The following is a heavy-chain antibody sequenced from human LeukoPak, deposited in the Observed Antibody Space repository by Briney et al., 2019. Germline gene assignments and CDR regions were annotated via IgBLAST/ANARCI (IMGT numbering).Heavy chain of an antibody. CDR2: IYQSGTT. CDR3: ARGVMY. D-gene: IGHD2-21*01. Sequence: SETLSLTCTVSGGSISGDYWSWIRQPPGKGLEWIAFIYQSGTTNYSPSLKSRVTISIDTSKNEFSLKLNSVTAADTAVYYCARGVMYWGQGTLVTVSS. CDR1: GGSISGDY. J-gene: IGHJ4*02. V-gene: IGHV4-59*01.